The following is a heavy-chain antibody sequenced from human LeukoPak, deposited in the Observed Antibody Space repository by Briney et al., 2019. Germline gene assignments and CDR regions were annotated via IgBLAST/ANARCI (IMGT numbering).Heavy chain of an antibody. Sequence: SVKVSCKASGGTFSSYAISWVRQAPGQGLEWMGGIIPIFGTANYAQKFQGRVTITADESTSTAYMELSSLRSEDTAVYYCATNPNPLRFLEWFPLGYFQHWGQGTLVTVSS. CDR2: IIPIFGTA. V-gene: IGHV1-69*01. CDR3: ATNPNPLRFLEWFPLGYFQH. CDR1: GGTFSSYA. D-gene: IGHD3-3*01. J-gene: IGHJ1*01.